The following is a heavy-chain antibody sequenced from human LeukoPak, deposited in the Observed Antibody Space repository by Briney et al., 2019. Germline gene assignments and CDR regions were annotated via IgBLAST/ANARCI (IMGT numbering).Heavy chain of an antibody. D-gene: IGHD3-9*01. Sequence: SETLSLTCTVSGGPNSSYYWSWIRLPPGKELEWIGYLSKSGNTNYSPSLKSRVTIFGDTSKNQFFLKLNSVTAADTAVYYCARARYVNSFYAFDIWGQGTLVTVSS. J-gene: IGHJ3*02. CDR3: ARARYVNSFYAFDI. CDR2: LSKSGNT. CDR1: GGPNSSYY. V-gene: IGHV4-59*01.